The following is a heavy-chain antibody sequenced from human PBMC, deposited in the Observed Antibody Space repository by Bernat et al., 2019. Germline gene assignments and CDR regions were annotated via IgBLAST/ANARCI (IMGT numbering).Heavy chain of an antibody. Sequence: QEQLVESGGGVVQPGRSLRLSCAASGFTFSSYGMHWVRQAPGKGLEWVAVISYDGSNKYYADSVKGRFTISRDNSKNTLYLQMNSLRAEDTAVYYCTKCYDQSVPVADYYYGMDVWGQGTTVTVSS. CDR3: TKCYDQSVPVADYYYGMDV. CDR1: GFTFSSYG. CDR2: ISYDGSNK. J-gene: IGHJ6*02. V-gene: IGHV3-30*18. D-gene: IGHD2-2*01.